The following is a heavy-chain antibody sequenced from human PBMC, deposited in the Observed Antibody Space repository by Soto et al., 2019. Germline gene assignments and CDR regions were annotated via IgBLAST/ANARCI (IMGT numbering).Heavy chain of an antibody. Sequence: SLTCTVSGVSISSGGYYWSWIRQHPRKGLEWIGYIYYSRSTYYNQSLKSLITVTPDTSKNHFSLHLNSVTPEDTAVYYCAREFPYYESSDSYFDYWGQGALVTVSS. D-gene: IGHD3-16*01. V-gene: IGHV4-31*01. CDR2: IYYSRST. J-gene: IGHJ4*02. CDR1: GVSISSGGYY. CDR3: AREFPYYESSDSYFDY.